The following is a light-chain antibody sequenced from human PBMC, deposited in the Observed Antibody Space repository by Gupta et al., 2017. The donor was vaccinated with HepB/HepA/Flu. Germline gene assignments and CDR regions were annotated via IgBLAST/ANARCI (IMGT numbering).Light chain of an antibody. CDR2: LGS. CDR1: QSLVHSNGYNF. V-gene: IGKV2-28*01. Sequence: DLVMTQSPLSLPVTLGESASISCRSNQSLVHSNGYNFLDWYVQKPGQSPNPLLYLGSVRASGVPDRFSGSGSGTEFTLKITRMEAEDVGIYYCMQNLQTPWTFGQGTRVDIK. CDR3: MQNLQTPWT. J-gene: IGKJ1*01.